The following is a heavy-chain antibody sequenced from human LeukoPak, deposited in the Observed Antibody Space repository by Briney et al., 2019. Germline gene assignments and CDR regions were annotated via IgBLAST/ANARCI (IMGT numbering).Heavy chain of an antibody. CDR2: ISGYTGNT. J-gene: IGHJ6*02. CDR3: ARANGSGETYYYYAVDV. V-gene: IGHV1-18*01. D-gene: IGHD3-10*01. CDR1: GYTFRNYG. Sequence: ASVKVSCKASGYTFRNYGISWVRQAPGQGLEWMGWISGYTGNTNFAQSLQARVTMTTDTSTSTAHMELRSLRSDDTAVYYCARANGSGETYYYYAVDVWGQGTTVTVSS.